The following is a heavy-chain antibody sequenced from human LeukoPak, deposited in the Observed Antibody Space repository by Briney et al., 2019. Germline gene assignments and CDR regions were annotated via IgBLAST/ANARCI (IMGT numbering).Heavy chain of an antibody. V-gene: IGHV4-59*01. CDR1: GGSISSYY. CDR3: ARDRGGRITIFGVVIPDAFDI. Sequence: SETLSLTCTVSGGSISSYYWSWIRQPPGKGLEWIGYIYYSGSTNYNPSLKGRVTISVDTSKNQFSLKLSSVTAADTAVYYCARDRGGRITIFGVVIPDAFDIWGQGTMVTVSS. CDR2: IYYSGST. J-gene: IGHJ3*02. D-gene: IGHD3-3*01.